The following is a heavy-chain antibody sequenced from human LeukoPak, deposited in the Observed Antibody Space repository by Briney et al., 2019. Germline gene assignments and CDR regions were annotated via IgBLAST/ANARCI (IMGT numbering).Heavy chain of an antibody. CDR3: ARVNINNWHSCDY. V-gene: IGHV4-4*02. J-gene: IGHJ4*02. CDR2: IYHSGSP. Sequence: SETLSLTCAVSGGSISSINWWGWVRQPPGKGLEWIGEIYHSGSPNYNPSLKSRVTISVDKSRNHFSLNLSSVTAADTAVYYCARVNINNWHSCDYWGQGTLVTVSS. D-gene: IGHD1-1*01. CDR1: GGSISSINW.